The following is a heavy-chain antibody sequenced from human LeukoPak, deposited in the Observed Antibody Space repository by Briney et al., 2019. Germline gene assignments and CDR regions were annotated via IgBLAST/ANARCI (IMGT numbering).Heavy chain of an antibody. J-gene: IGHJ4*02. V-gene: IGHV3-9*01. D-gene: IGHD6-19*01. Sequence: GGSLRLSCAASGFTFDDYAMHWVRQAPGKGLEWVSGISWNRGSIGYADSVKGRFTISRDNAKNSLYLQMNSLRAEDTALYYCAKDHGSGWYYFDYWGQGTLVTVSS. CDR3: AKDHGSGWYYFDY. CDR2: ISWNRGSI. CDR1: GFTFDDYA.